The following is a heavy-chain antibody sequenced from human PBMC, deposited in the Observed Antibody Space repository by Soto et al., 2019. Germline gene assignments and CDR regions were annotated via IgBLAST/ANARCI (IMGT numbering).Heavy chain of an antibody. J-gene: IGHJ4*02. CDR3: ARVIAAAEYYFDY. Sequence: SETLSLTCTVSGGSISSGDYYWSWIRQPPGKGLEWIGYIYYSGSTYYNPSLKSRVTISVDTSKNQFSLKLSSVTAADTAVYYCARVIAAAEYYFDYWGQGTLVTVSS. CDR1: GGSISSGDYY. D-gene: IGHD6-13*01. CDR2: IYYSGST. V-gene: IGHV4-30-4*01.